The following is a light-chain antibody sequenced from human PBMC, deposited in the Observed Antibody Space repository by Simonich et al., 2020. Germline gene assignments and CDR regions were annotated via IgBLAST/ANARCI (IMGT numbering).Light chain of an antibody. CDR2: LNSDGSH. V-gene: IGLV4-69*01. Sequence: QLVLTQSPSASASLGASVKLTCTLSSRHSSYAIAWHQQQPEKGPRYLMKLNSDGSHSKGDGIPDRFSGSSSGAERYLTISSLQSEDEADYYCHTWGTGIVFGGGTKLTVL. CDR3: HTWGTGIV. J-gene: IGLJ3*02. CDR1: SRHSSYA.